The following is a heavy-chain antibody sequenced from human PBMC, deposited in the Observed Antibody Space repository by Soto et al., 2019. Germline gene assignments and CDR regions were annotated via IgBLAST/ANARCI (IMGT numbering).Heavy chain of an antibody. CDR3: GREYRNMITMIVVVQYCDY. V-gene: IGHV3-7*05. CDR2: IKQDGSEK. CDR1: GFTFSSYW. Sequence: GGSLRLSCAASGFTFSSYWMSWVRQAPGKGLEWVANIKQDGSEKYYVDSVKGRFTISRDNAKNSLYLQMNSLRAEDTAVYYCGREYRNMITMIVVVQYCDYGGQGTVVTVFS. J-gene: IGHJ4*02. D-gene: IGHD3-22*01.